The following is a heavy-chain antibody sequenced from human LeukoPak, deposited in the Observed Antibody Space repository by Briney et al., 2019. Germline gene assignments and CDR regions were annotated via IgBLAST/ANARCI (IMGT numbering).Heavy chain of an antibody. J-gene: IGHJ5*02. CDR1: GYSFTGYW. CDR2: IYPDDFDT. CDR3: ARHGKLSASRNWFDP. D-gene: IGHD1-26*01. Sequence: PGESLKISCKASGYSFTGYWIAWVRQMPGKGLEWMGVIYPDDFDTRYSPSFQGQVTISADKSISTAFLQWSSLKASDTAIYYCARHGKLSASRNWFDPWGQGTLVTVSS. V-gene: IGHV5-51*01.